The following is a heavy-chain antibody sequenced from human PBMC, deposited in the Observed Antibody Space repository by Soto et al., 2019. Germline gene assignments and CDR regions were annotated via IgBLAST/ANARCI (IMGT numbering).Heavy chain of an antibody. CDR1: GLTFSSNA. V-gene: IGHV3-23*01. D-gene: IGHD3-10*01. CDR3: AKASSGY. Sequence: EVQLLESGGGLVQPGGSLRLSCAASGLTFSSNAMSWVRQAPGKGLEWVSTISDSGGSTYYADSVKGRFTISRDNSKNTLYLQMNGLRAEDTAVYYWAKASSGYWGQGTLVTVSS. J-gene: IGHJ4*02. CDR2: ISDSGGST.